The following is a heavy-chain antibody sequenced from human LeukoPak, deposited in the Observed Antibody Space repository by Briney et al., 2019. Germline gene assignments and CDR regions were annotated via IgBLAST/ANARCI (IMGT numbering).Heavy chain of an antibody. CDR1: GGSISSSSYY. Sequence: SETLSLTCTVSGGSISSSSYYWGWIRQPPGKGLEWIGSIYYSGSTYYNPSLKSRVTISVDTSKNQFSLNLKSVTAADTAIYYCAREGLAARRGAFDIWGQGT. D-gene: IGHD6-6*01. CDR3: AREGLAARRGAFDI. CDR2: IYYSGST. V-gene: IGHV4-39*07. J-gene: IGHJ3*02.